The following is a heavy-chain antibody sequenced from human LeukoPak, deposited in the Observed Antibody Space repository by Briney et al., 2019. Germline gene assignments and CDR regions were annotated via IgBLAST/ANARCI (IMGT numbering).Heavy chain of an antibody. CDR3: ARCPDYGDYNWFDP. V-gene: IGHV1-46*01. CDR2: INASGGST. CDR1: GYTFTNYY. D-gene: IGHD4-17*01. J-gene: IGHJ5*02. Sequence: ASVRVSCKASGYTFTNYYVHWVRQAPGQGLEWMGMINASGGSTSYAQKFQGRVTMTRDTSTSTVYMELSSLRSEDTAMYYCARCPDYGDYNWFDPWGQGTLVTVSS.